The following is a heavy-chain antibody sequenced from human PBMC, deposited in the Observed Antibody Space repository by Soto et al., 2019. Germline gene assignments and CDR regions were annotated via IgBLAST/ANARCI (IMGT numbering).Heavy chain of an antibody. Sequence: SVKVSCKASGGTFSSYTISWVRQAPGQGLEWMGRIIPILGIANYAQKFQGRVTITADKSTSTAYMELSSLRSGDTAVYYCAREVRGSYYYYMDVWGKGTTVTVSS. V-gene: IGHV1-69*04. D-gene: IGHD3-10*01. CDR2: IIPILGIA. J-gene: IGHJ6*03. CDR3: AREVRGSYYYYMDV. CDR1: GGTFSSYT.